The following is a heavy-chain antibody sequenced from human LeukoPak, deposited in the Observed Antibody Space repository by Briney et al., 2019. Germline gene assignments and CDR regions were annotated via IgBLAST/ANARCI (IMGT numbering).Heavy chain of an antibody. V-gene: IGHV3-30*03. Sequence: GRSLRLSCAASGFTFSSYGMHWVRQAPGKGLEWVAVISYDGSNKYYADSVKGRFTISRDNSKNTLYLQMNSLRAEDTAVYYCVSTRFDYWGQGTLVIVSS. CDR2: ISYDGSNK. J-gene: IGHJ4*02. D-gene: IGHD4-11*01. CDR3: VSTRFDY. CDR1: GFTFSSYG.